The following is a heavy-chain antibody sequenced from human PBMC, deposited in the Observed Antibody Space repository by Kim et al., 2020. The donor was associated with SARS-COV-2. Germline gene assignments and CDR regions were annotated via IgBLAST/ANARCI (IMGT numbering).Heavy chain of an antibody. D-gene: IGHD6-13*01. CDR2: ISSSSDAI. Sequence: GGSLRLSCAASGFTFSSYSLNWVRQAPGKGLEWVSYISSSSDAIYYADSVKGRFTISRDTAKNSLYLQMNSLRDEDTAVYYCARGLAIPLIRQQSPDYWGQGTLVTVSS. CDR1: GFTFSSYS. J-gene: IGHJ4*02. CDR3: ARGLAIPLIRQQSPDY. V-gene: IGHV3-48*02.